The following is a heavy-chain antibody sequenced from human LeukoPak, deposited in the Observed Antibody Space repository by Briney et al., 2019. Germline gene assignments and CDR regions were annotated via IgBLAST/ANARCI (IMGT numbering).Heavy chain of an antibody. J-gene: IGHJ2*01. D-gene: IGHD3-10*01. CDR2: IIPIFGTA. V-gene: IGHV1-69*01. CDR3: ARSLGNLKWSYYKDLFDL. Sequence: SVTVSFKASGGTFSSYAISWVRQAPGQGLEWMGGIIPIFGTANYAQKFQGRVTITADESTSTAYMELSSLRSEDTAVYYCARSLGNLKWSYYKDLFDLWGRGTLVTVSS. CDR1: GGTFSSYA.